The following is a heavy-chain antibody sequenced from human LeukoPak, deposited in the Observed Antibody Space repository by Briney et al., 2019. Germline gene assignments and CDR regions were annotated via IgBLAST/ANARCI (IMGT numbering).Heavy chain of an antibody. CDR3: ARERQNKDFWSGGDY. CDR1: GFTFSTYW. CDR2: VKQDGSEK. Sequence: GGSLRLSCAASGFTFSTYWMSWVRQAPGKGLEWVANVKQDGSEKYYVDSVKGRFTISRDNPKNSLYLQMNTLRPEDTAVYYCARERQNKDFWSGGDYWGQGALVTVSS. V-gene: IGHV3-7*01. D-gene: IGHD3-3*01. J-gene: IGHJ4*02.